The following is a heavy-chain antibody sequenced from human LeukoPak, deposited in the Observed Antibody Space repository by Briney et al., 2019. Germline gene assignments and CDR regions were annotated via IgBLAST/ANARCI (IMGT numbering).Heavy chain of an antibody. Sequence: GGSLRPSCAASGFIFKKYWMNWVRQVPGKGLECLANIKEDGSETYYANSVKGRFTISRDNPKKLLFLQINSLRVEDTAVYYCARETPRRGETRDGYRWGQGTVVTVSS. J-gene: IGHJ4*02. CDR1: GFIFKKYW. CDR2: IKEDGSET. D-gene: IGHD5-24*01. V-gene: IGHV3-7*01. CDR3: ARETPRRGETRDGYR.